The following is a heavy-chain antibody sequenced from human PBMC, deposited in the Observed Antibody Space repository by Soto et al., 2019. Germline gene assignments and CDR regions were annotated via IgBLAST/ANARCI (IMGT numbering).Heavy chain of an antibody. V-gene: IGHV1-69*01. J-gene: IGHJ4*02. CDR2: ILPIFGTP. CDR1: VGTFNNYA. Sequence: QVQLVQSGAEVRTPGSSVKVSCQASVGTFNNYAFVWVRQAPGQGLEWMGGILPIFGTPNYAPTFQDRVNITADESTSTSYMELSGLRSDDTAIYFCARASMLREFISYFFDYWGQRTLVTVSS. CDR3: ARASMLREFISYFFDY. D-gene: IGHD3-10*01.